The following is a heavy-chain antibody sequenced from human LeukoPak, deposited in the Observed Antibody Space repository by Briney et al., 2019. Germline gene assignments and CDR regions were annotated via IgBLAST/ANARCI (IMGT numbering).Heavy chain of an antibody. V-gene: IGHV1-46*01. Sequence: ASVKVSCKASGYTFTSYYMHWVRQAPGQGLEWMGIINPSGGSTSYAQKFQGRVTMTRDTSTSTVCMELSSLRSEDTAVYYCARDLGDYGDYSYAFDIWGQGTMVTVSS. J-gene: IGHJ3*02. CDR3: ARDLGDYGDYSYAFDI. D-gene: IGHD4-17*01. CDR1: GYTFTSYY. CDR2: INPSGGST.